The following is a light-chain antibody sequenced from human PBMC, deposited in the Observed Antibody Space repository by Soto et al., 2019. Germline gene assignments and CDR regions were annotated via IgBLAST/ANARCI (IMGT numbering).Light chain of an antibody. CDR1: SSDVGAYNY. CDR2: EVS. J-gene: IGLJ3*02. Sequence: QSALTQPASVSGSPGQLITISCTGTSSDVGAYNYVSWYQQHPDRAPKLMIFEVSDRPSGVSNRFSGSNSGNTASLTISGLQAEDEADYFCSSYTSNRTLVFGGGTKLTVL. V-gene: IGLV2-14*01. CDR3: SSYTSNRTLV.